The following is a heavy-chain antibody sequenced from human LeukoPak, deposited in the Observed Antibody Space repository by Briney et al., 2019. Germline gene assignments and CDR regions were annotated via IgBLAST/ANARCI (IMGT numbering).Heavy chain of an antibody. J-gene: IGHJ3*02. V-gene: IGHV3-21*01. CDR3: ARDPSFRGYSGYDYPNPNAFDI. D-gene: IGHD5-12*01. CDR2: ISSSSSYI. Sequence: GGSLRLSCAASGFTFSSYSMNWVRQAPGKGLEWVSSISSSSSYIYYADSVKGRFTISRDNAKNSLYLQTNSLRAEDTAVYYCARDPSFRGYSGYDYPNPNAFDIWGQGTMVTVSS. CDR1: GFTFSSYS.